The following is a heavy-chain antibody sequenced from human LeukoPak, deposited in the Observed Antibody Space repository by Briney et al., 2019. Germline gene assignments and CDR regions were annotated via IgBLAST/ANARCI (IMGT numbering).Heavy chain of an antibody. J-gene: IGHJ4*02. CDR3: AKDSTGYSSGWYNY. Sequence: GRPLRLSCAASGFTFDDYAMHWVRQAPGKGLEWVSGISWNSGSIGYADSVKGRFTISRDNAKNSLYLQMNSLRAEDMALYYCAKDSTGYSSGWYNYWGQGTLVTVSS. D-gene: IGHD6-19*01. V-gene: IGHV3-9*03. CDR1: GFTFDDYA. CDR2: ISWNSGSI.